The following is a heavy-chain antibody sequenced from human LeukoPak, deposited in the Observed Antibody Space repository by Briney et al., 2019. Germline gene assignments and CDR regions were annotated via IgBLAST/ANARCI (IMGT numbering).Heavy chain of an antibody. CDR1: GFTFSTYC. J-gene: IGHJ5*02. CDR2: INGDGSRT. CDR3: AKDRSPGWFDP. D-gene: IGHD6-13*01. Sequence: GGSLRLSCAASGFTFSTYCMHWVRHAPGKGLVWVSRINGDGSRTDYVDSVKGRFTISRDNAKNTLYLQMNSLRAEDTGMYYCAKDRSPGWFDPWGQGTLVTVSS. V-gene: IGHV3-74*01.